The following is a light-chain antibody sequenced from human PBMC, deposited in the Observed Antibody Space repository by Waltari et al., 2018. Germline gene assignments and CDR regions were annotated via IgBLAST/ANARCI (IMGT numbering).Light chain of an antibody. V-gene: IGKV3-20*01. Sequence: IVLTQSPGTLSLSPGERGTLSCRASQSINRALAWYQQKPGQAPRLLIYGASIRATCIPDRVSGSGSGTDFTLTISSLEPEDFAVYFCQHYVRLPATFGQGTKVEIK. J-gene: IGKJ1*01. CDR3: QHYVRLPAT. CDR1: QSINRA. CDR2: GAS.